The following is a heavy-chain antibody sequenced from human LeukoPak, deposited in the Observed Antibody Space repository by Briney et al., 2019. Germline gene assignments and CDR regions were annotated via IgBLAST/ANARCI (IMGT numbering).Heavy chain of an antibody. CDR3: ARVGRGDHSWGSYYCGH. D-gene: IGHD3-16*01. Sequence: SETLSLTCTVSGDSFRSYHWSWLRQPPGKGLEWIGYISSSGSTSYNPSLKSRVTISVDTSKNQFSLKLSSVTAADTAVYYCARVGRGDHSWGSYYCGHWGQGTLVSVSS. J-gene: IGHJ4*02. CDR2: ISSSGST. CDR1: GDSFRSYH. V-gene: IGHV4-59*01.